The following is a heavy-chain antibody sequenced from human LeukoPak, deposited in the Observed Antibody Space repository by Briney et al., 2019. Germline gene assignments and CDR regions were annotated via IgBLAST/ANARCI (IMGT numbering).Heavy chain of an antibody. CDR3: ARDGGDIVVVVAASTGSGDVDY. D-gene: IGHD2-15*01. CDR1: GFTFSSYA. J-gene: IGHJ4*02. CDR2: ISYDGSNK. Sequence: PGRSLRLSCAASGFTFSSYAMHWVRQAPGKGLEWVAVISYDGSNKYYADSVKGRFTISRDNSKNTLYLQMNSLRAEDTAVYYCARDGGDIVVVVAASTGSGDVDYWGQGTLVTVSS. V-gene: IGHV3-30*04.